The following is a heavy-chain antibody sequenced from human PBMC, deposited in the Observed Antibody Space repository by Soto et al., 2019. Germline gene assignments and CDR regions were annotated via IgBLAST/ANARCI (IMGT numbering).Heavy chain of an antibody. J-gene: IGHJ4*02. CDR3: ARANYGDYQHDY. V-gene: IGHV4-34*01. CDR2: INHSGST. CDR1: GGSFSGYY. D-gene: IGHD4-17*01. Sequence: TSETLSLTCAVYGGSFSGYYWSWIRQPPGKGLEWIGEINHSGSTNYNPSLKSRVTISVDTSKNQFSLKLSSVTAADTAVYYCARANYGDYQHDYWGQGTLVTVSS.